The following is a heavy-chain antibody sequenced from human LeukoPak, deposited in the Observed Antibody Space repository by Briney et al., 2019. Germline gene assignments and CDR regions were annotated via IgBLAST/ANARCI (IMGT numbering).Heavy chain of an antibody. J-gene: IGHJ4*02. CDR2: IYHSGST. D-gene: IGHD3-3*01. CDR1: GYSISSGYY. CDR3: ARDLDFGVVTGYFVS. Sequence: SETLSLTCTVSGYSISSGYYWGWIRQPPGKGLECVGSIYHSGSTYYNPSLKSRVTISVDTSKNQFSLKLSSVTAADTAVYYCARDLDFGVVTGYFVSRGQGTLVTVSS. V-gene: IGHV4-38-2*02.